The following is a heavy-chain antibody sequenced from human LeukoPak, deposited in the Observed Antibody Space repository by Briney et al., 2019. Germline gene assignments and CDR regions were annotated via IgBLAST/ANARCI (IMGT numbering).Heavy chain of an antibody. Sequence: SETLSLTCTVSGGSITSYYWSWIRQPPGKGLEWIGYIHYSGSTNYNPSVKRRVTISVDTPKKQLSLKLSSVTAADTAVYYCARSSSITARQYYYMDVRGEGTTVTVSS. V-gene: IGHV4-59*01. CDR2: IHYSGST. CDR1: GGSITSYY. J-gene: IGHJ6*03. CDR3: ARSSSITARQYYYMDV. D-gene: IGHD6-6*01.